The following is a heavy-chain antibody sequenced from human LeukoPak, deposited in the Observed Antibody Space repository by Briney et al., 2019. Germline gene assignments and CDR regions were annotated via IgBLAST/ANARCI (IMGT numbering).Heavy chain of an antibody. V-gene: IGHV1-18*01. J-gene: IGHJ4*02. CDR1: GYTFTSYG. CDR2: ISAYNGNT. Sequence: ASVKVSCKASGYTFTSYGISWVRQAPGQGPEWMGWISAYNGNTNYAQKLQGRVTMTTDTSTSTAYMELRSLRSDDTAVYYCAREKSAVTTTRHSDYWGQGTLVTVSS. D-gene: IGHD4-11*01. CDR3: AREKSAVTTTRHSDY.